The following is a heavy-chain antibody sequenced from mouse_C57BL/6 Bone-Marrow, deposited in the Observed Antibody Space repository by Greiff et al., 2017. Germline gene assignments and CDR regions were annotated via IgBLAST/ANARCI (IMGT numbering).Heavy chain of an antibody. V-gene: IGHV1-15*01. Sequence: VHLVESGAELVRPGASVTLSCKASGYTFTDYEMHWVKQTPVHGLEWIGAIDPETGGTAYNQKFKGKAILTADKSSSTAYMELRSLTSEDSAVYYCTRGQLRGWFAYWGQGTLVTVSA. CDR3: TRGQLRGWFAY. CDR2: IDPETGGT. D-gene: IGHD3-2*02. CDR1: GYTFTDYE. J-gene: IGHJ3*01.